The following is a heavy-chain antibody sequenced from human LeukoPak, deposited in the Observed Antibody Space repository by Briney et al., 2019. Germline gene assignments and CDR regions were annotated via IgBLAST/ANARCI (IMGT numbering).Heavy chain of an antibody. CDR1: GYSISSGYY. Sequence: SETLSLTCTVSGYSISSGYYWGWIRQPPGKGLEWIGSIYHSGSTYYNPSLKSRVTISVDTSKNQFSLKLSSVTAADTAVYYCARHPSTYSSSYFFDYWGQGTLVTVSS. J-gene: IGHJ4*02. V-gene: IGHV4-38-2*02. CDR3: ARHPSTYSSSYFFDY. D-gene: IGHD6-13*01. CDR2: IYHSGST.